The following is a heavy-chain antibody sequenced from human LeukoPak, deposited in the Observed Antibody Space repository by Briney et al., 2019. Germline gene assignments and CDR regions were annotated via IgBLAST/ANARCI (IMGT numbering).Heavy chain of an antibody. V-gene: IGHV1-2*02. CDR2: INPNSGGT. CDR1: GYTFTGYY. D-gene: IGHD3-10*01. J-gene: IGHJ4*02. CDR3: ARDPGYGELLSHFY. Sequence: EASVKVSCKASGYTFTGYYMHWVRQAPGQGLEWMGWINPNSGGTNYAQKFQGRVTMTRDASISTAYMELSRLRSDDTAVYYCARDPGYGELLSHFYWGQGTLVTASS.